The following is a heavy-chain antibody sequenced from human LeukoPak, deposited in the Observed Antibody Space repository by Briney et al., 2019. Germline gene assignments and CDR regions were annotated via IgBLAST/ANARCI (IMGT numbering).Heavy chain of an antibody. CDR2: ISSSSSDI. J-gene: IGHJ4*02. D-gene: IGHD3-22*01. CDR1: GFPFSSYS. V-gene: IGHV3-21*01. CDR3: ARGSAYLYYFDY. Sequence: GGSLRLSCAASGFPFSSYSMNWVRQAPGKGLEWGSSISSSSSDIYYADPVKGRFTISRDNGKNSRYQQRNSLRAEDTAVYYCARGSAYLYYFDYWGQGTLVTVSS.